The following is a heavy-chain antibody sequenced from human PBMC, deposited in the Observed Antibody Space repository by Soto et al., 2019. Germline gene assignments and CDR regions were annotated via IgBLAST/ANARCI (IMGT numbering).Heavy chain of an antibody. CDR1: GGSISVGVYY. Sequence: QVQLQESGPGLVKPSQTLSLTCTVSGGSISVGVYYWNWIRQLPGKGPEWIGYTYHTGSTYYNPSLESRVTISVDPSKNKFYLRLSSVTAADTAVYYCARIGNPDASLYFDYWGQGTLVTVSS. J-gene: IGHJ4*02. V-gene: IGHV4-31*03. CDR3: ARIGNPDASLYFDY. D-gene: IGHD2-2*01. CDR2: TYHTGST.